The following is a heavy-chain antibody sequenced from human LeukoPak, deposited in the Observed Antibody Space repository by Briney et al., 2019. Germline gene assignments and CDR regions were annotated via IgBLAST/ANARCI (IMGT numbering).Heavy chain of an antibody. CDR2: ISSSSSTI. J-gene: IGHJ6*02. Sequence: GGSLRLSCAASGFTFSSYSMNWVRQAPGKRLEWVSYISSSSSTIYYADSVKGRFTISRDNAKNSLYLQMNSLRAEDTAVYYCATLPSGGGYYYYYGMDVWGQGTTVTVSS. CDR3: ATLPSGGGYYYYYGMDV. CDR1: GFTFSSYS. D-gene: IGHD6-25*01. V-gene: IGHV3-48*01.